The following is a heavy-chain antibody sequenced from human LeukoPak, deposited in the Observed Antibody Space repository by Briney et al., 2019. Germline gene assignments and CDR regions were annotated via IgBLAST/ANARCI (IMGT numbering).Heavy chain of an antibody. Sequence: ASVKVSCKASGYTFTGYYMYWVRQAPGQGLEWMGWINPNSGGTNYAQKFQGRVTMTRDTSISTAYMELSRLRSDDTAVYYCAREYTTVVTVGYWGQGTLVTVSS. CDR1: GYTFTGYY. CDR3: AREYTTVVTVGY. J-gene: IGHJ4*02. V-gene: IGHV1-2*02. D-gene: IGHD4-23*01. CDR2: INPNSGGT.